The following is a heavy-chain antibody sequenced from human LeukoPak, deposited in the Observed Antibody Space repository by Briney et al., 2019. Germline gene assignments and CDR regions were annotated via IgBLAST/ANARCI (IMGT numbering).Heavy chain of an antibody. D-gene: IGHD5-18*01. CDR3: ARDRWGYSYGGD. CDR2: IKQDGSET. J-gene: IGHJ4*02. V-gene: IGHV3-7*01. Sequence: GGSLRLSCAASGFTFSNYWMSWVRQAPGKGLEWVANIKQDGSETYYVDSVKGRFTISRDNAKNSLSLQMNSLRAEDTAVYYCARDRWGYSYGGDWGQGTLVTVSS. CDR1: GFTFSNYW.